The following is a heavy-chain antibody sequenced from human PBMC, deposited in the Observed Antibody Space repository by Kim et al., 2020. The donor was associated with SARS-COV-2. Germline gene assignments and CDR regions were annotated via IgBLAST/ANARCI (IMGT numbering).Heavy chain of an antibody. J-gene: IGHJ6*02. D-gene: IGHD3-22*01. CDR3: AREIRMPGSSGYYYVNYYYGMDV. Sequence: GGSLRLSCAASGFTFSSYEMNWVRQAPGKGLEWVSYISSSGSTIYYADSVKGRFTISRDNAKNSLYLQMNSLRAEDTAVYYCAREIRMPGSSGYYYVNYYYGMDVWGQGTTVTVSS. V-gene: IGHV3-48*03. CDR2: ISSSGSTI. CDR1: GFTFSSYE.